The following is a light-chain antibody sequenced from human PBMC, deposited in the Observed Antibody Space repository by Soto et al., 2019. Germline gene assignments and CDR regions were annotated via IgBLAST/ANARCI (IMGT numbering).Light chain of an antibody. CDR2: GAS. CDR1: QSVSSN. V-gene: IGKV3-15*01. Sequence: EIVMSQSPGTLSVSRGETTTLACRSRQSVSSNLAWYQQKTGQAPRLLIYGASTRATGIPARFSGSGSGTEFTLTISSLQSEDFAVYYCQQYNYWPPKITFGQGTKVDIK. CDR3: QQYNYWPPKIT. J-gene: IGKJ1*01.